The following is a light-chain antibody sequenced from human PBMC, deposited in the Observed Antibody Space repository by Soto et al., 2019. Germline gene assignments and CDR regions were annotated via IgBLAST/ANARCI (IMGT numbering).Light chain of an antibody. J-gene: IGLJ1*01. Sequence: QSALTQPASVSGSPGQSITISCTGTSSDVGNYNYVSWYQQHPGKAPKLMIYDVSNRPSGVSNRFSGSKSGNTASLTISGLQAEDEADYYCSSYTSSSTLEVFGTGTKVTVL. V-gene: IGLV2-14*01. CDR1: SSDVGNYNY. CDR3: SSYTSSSTLEV. CDR2: DVS.